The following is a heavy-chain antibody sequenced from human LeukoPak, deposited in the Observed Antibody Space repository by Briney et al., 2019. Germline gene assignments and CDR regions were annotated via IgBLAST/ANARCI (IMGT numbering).Heavy chain of an antibody. J-gene: IGHJ5*02. CDR3: AREDYDILTGYSDLSWFDP. D-gene: IGHD3-9*01. CDR1: SYSISSGYF. CDR2: IYHSGSA. Sequence: SETLSLTCTVSSYSISSGYFWGWIRQPPGKGLEWIGSIYHSGSAYYNPSPKSRVTISVDTSKNQFSLKLSSVTAADTAVYYCAREDYDILTGYSDLSWFDPWGQGTLVTVSS. V-gene: IGHV4-38-2*02.